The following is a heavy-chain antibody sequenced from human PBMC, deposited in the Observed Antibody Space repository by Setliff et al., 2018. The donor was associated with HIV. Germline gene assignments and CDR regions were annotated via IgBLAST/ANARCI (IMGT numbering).Heavy chain of an antibody. V-gene: IGHV4-34*01. CDR3: ARFVGSSSGVDY. J-gene: IGHJ4*02. Sequence: SETLSLTCTVYGGSLTHYYWTWIRQPPGGGLEWIGEITDTGHTNYNSSLQSRVTISLDTSRKQFSLKLTSVTASDAAVYYCARFVGSSSGVDYWGQGTLVTVSS. CDR2: ITDTGHT. CDR1: GGSLTHYY. D-gene: IGHD6-6*01.